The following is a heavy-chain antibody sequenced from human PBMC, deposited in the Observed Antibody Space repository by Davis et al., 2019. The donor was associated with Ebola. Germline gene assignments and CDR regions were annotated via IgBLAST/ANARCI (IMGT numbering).Heavy chain of an antibody. D-gene: IGHD1-26*01. J-gene: IGHJ4*02. CDR2: ISFDETKK. CDR1: GFTFSSFG. Sequence: GESLKISCAASGFTFSSFGIHWVRQAPGKGLEWVALISFDETKKNYADSVKGRFIISRDNSKNMVYLQINSLRPEDTAVYYCAKDRESNYFDYWGQGTLVTVSS. CDR3: AKDRESNYFDY. V-gene: IGHV3-30*18.